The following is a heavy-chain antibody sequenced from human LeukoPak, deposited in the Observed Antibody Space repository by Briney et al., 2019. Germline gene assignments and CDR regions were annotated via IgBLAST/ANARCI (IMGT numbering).Heavy chain of an antibody. CDR3: ARVRYSSSWYVSHYYYYYYMDV. J-gene: IGHJ6*03. D-gene: IGHD6-13*01. Sequence: SETLSLTCTVPGGSISSYYWSWIRQPPGKGLEWIGHIYYSGSTNYNPSLKSRVTISVDTSKNQFSLKLSSVTAADAAVYYCARVRYSSSWYVSHYYYYYYMDVWGKGTTVTVSS. CDR2: IYYSGST. V-gene: IGHV4-59*01. CDR1: GGSISSYY.